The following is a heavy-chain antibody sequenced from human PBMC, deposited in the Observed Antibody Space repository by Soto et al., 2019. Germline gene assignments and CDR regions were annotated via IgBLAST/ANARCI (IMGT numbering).Heavy chain of an antibody. D-gene: IGHD5-12*01. V-gene: IGHV4-59*01. CDR1: GGSISSYY. Sequence: SETLSLTCTVSGGSISSYYWSWIRQPPGEGLEWIGYIYYSGSTNYNPSLKSRVTISVDTSKNQFSLKLSSVTAADTAVYYCARHSGYDSVDYWGQGTLVTVSS. J-gene: IGHJ4*02. CDR2: IYYSGST. CDR3: ARHSGYDSVDY.